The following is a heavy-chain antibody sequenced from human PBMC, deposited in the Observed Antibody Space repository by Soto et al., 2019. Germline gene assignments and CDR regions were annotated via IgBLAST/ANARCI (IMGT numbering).Heavy chain of an antibody. CDR2: IYYSGST. CDR3: ARVPSSSWGHNWFDP. J-gene: IGHJ5*02. D-gene: IGHD6-13*01. Sequence: SETLSLTCTVSGGSISSYYWSWIRQPPGKGLEWIGYIYYSGSTNYNPSLKSRVTISVDTSKNQFSLKLSSVTAADTAVYYCARVPSSSWGHNWFDPWGQGILVTVSS. CDR1: GGSISSYY. V-gene: IGHV4-59*01.